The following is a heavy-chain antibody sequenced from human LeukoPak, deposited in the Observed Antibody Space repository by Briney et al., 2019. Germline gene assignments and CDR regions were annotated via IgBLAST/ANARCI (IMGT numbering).Heavy chain of an antibody. CDR1: GFTFSNAW. Sequence: PGGSLRLSCAASGFTFSNAWMTWVRQAPGKGLEWVGRVKRKIDGETTDYAAAVKGRFAISRDDSKNTVYLQMNSLKTEDTALYSCTTDSAAYWGQGTLVTVSS. CDR3: TTDSAAY. V-gene: IGHV3-15*01. CDR2: VKRKIDGETT. J-gene: IGHJ4*02.